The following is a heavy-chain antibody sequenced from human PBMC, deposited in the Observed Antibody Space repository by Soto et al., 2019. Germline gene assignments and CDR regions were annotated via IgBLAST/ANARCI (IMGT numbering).Heavy chain of an antibody. CDR1: GFTFSIYG. CDR2: IWYDGSNK. D-gene: IGHD2-8*01. V-gene: IGHV3-33*01. J-gene: IGHJ4*02. Sequence: GGSLRLSCAASGFTFSIYGIHWVRQAPGKGLEWVAVIWYDGSNKFYADSVKGRFTISRDNSKNTVYLQMNSPRAEDTAVYHCAREGGPGYCSNGICYPFDYWGQGILVTVSS. CDR3: AREGGPGYCSNGICYPFDY.